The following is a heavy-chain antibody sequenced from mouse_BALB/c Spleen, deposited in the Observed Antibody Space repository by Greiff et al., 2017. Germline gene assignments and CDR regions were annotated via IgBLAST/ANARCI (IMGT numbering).Heavy chain of an antibody. V-gene: IGHV1-15*01. CDR2: IDPETGGT. CDR3: TRSSYYAY. CDR1: GFNIKDTY. J-gene: IGHJ3*01. Sequence: VQLQQPGAELVKPGASVKLSCTASGFNIKDTYMHWVKQRPEQGLEWIGAIDPETGGTAYNQKFKGKATLTADKSSSTAYMELRSLTSEDSAVYYCTRSSYYAYWGQGTLVTVSA. D-gene: IGHD2-12*01.